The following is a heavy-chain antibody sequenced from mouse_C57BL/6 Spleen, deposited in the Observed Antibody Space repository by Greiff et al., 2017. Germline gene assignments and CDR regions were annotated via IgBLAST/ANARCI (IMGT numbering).Heavy chain of an antibody. J-gene: IGHJ2*01. CDR2: IDPSDSYT. V-gene: IGHV1-59*01. Sequence: QVQLQQPGAELVRPGTSVKLSCKASGYTFTSYWMHWVKQRPGQGLEWIGVIDPSDSYTNYNQKFKGKATLTVDTSSSTAYMQLSSLTSEDSAVYYCARGIDYDGYFDYWGQGTTLTVSS. D-gene: IGHD2-4*01. CDR3: ARGIDYDGYFDY. CDR1: GYTFTSYW.